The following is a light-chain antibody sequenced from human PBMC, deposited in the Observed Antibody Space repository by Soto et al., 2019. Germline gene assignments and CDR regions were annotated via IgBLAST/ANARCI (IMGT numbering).Light chain of an antibody. Sequence: LTQPASVSGSPGQSITISCTGTSSDVGAYNYVSWYQQHPGNAPKLMIYDVSNRPSGVSNRFSGSKSGNTASLTISGLQAEDEADYYCSSYTTSSTPCVFGTGTKVTVL. CDR3: SSYTTSSTPCV. J-gene: IGLJ1*01. V-gene: IGLV2-14*01. CDR2: DVS. CDR1: SSDVGAYNY.